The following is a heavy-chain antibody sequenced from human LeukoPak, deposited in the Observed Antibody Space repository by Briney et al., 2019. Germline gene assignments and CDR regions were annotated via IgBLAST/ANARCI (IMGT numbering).Heavy chain of an antibody. CDR2: IYTSGST. CDR3: ARQAVYSGSYLRTYYFDY. D-gene: IGHD1-26*01. CDR1: GGSVSGGGSY. V-gene: IGHV4-61*02. Sequence: SETLSLTCTVSGGSVSGGGSYWSWIRQLPGRGLEWIGRIYTSGSTNYNPSLKSRVTISVDTSKNQFSLKLSSVTAADTAVYYCARQAVYSGSYLRTYYFDYWGQGTLVTVSS. J-gene: IGHJ4*02.